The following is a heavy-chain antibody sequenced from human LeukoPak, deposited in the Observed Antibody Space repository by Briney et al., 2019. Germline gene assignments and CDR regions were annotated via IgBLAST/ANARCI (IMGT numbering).Heavy chain of an antibody. Sequence: GGSLRLSCAASGFTFNSYDVHWVRQGPGNGLEGVAFIREDGSNQYYADSVKARFTLASDNSKNTRYLQMSSLRVEDTVFFFKQKTAYEIVVVPHAYFDYWGQGTLVTASS. CDR1: GFTFNSYD. V-gene: IGHV3-30*02. CDR3: QKTAYEIVVVPHAYFDY. D-gene: IGHD2-2*01. CDR2: IREDGSNQ. J-gene: IGHJ4*02.